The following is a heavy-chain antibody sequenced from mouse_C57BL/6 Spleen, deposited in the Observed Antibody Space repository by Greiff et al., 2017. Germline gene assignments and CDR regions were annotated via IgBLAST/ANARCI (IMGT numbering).Heavy chain of an antibody. CDR3: TVSTTIVTRYYFDY. D-gene: IGHD2-5*01. Sequence: EVKLVESGGGLVQPGGSMKLSCVASGFTFSNYWMNWVRQSPEKGLEWVAQIRLKSDNYATHYAESVKGRFTISRDDSKSSVYLQMNNLRAEDTGIYYCTVSTTIVTRYYFDYWGQGTTLTVSS. CDR2: IRLKSDNYAT. J-gene: IGHJ2*01. V-gene: IGHV6-3*01. CDR1: GFTFSNYW.